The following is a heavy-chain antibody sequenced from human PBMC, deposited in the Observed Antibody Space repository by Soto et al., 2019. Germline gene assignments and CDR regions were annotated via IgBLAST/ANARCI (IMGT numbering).Heavy chain of an antibody. D-gene: IGHD2-2*01. J-gene: IGHJ3*02. CDR3: ARDPPSTLGSFDI. CDR1: GFTFSMYG. V-gene: IGHV3-33*01. Sequence: QVQLVESGGGVVQPGRSQRLSCAASGFTFSMYGMHWVLQAPGKGLEWMATVYYDGHNKYYADSVRGRFTISRDNSKNMVYLQMNSLRAEDTAVYYCARDPPSTLGSFDIWGRGTMVTVSS. CDR2: VYYDGHNK.